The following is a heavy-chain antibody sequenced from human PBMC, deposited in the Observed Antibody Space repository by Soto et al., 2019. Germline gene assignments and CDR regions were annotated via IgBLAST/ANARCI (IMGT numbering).Heavy chain of an antibody. CDR2: ISGSGGST. CDR1: GFTFSSYG. D-gene: IGHD2-2*01. CDR3: AKDATPIVVVPAANLGNFDY. Sequence: GGSLRLSCAASGFTFSSYGMSWVRQAPGKGLEWVSAISGSGGSTYYADSVKGRFTISRDNSMNTLYLQMNSLRAEDTAVYYCAKDATPIVVVPAANLGNFDYWGQGTLVTVSS. J-gene: IGHJ4*02. V-gene: IGHV3-23*01.